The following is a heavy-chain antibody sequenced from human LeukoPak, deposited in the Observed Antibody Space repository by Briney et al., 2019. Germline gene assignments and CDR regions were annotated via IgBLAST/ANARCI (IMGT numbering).Heavy chain of an antibody. Sequence: GGSLRLSCAASGFTFSSYEMNWVRQAPGKGLEWVGRIKTKADGGTADYVAPVKGRFIISRDDSQNTLYLQMTGLKAEDTAVYYCATDKGARDFWGRGTLVTVSS. D-gene: IGHD6-6*01. J-gene: IGHJ4*02. V-gene: IGHV3-15*07. CDR3: ATDKGARDF. CDR1: GFTFSSYE. CDR2: IKTKADGGTA.